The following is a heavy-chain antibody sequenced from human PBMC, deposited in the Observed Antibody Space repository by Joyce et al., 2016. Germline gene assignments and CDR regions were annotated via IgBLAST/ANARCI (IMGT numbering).Heavy chain of an antibody. CDR1: GYRFTDYR. J-gene: IGHJ4*02. V-gene: IGHV5-51*01. Sequence: EVQLVQSGAEVKKPGESLKISCKGSGYRFTDYRIGWVSQMPGRGLEWMGIIYPDDSETRYNPSLQGQVTISVDKSISTAYLQWSSLKASDSAIYYCARLVEMATILDYWGQGTLVTVSS. CDR2: IYPDDSET. D-gene: IGHD5-24*01. CDR3: ARLVEMATILDY.